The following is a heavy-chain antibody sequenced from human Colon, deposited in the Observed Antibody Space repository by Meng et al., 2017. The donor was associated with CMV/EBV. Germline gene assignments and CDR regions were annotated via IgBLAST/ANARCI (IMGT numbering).Heavy chain of an antibody. D-gene: IGHD3-10*01. V-gene: IGHV3-30*04. J-gene: IGHJ6*02. CDR1: GFSFSKYA. CDR2: ISYDGTKR. Sequence: GESLKISCAASGFSFSKYAMYWVRQAPGKGLEWVALISYDGTKRDSADSVKGRFTISRDNSKNTLYLQMDSLRTDDTAVYYCARDQIWFGELLSYYGMDVWGQGTTVTVSS. CDR3: ARDQIWFGELLSYYGMDV.